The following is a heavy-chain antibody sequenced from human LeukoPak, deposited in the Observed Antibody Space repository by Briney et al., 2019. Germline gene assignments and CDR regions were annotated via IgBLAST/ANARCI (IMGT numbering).Heavy chain of an antibody. Sequence: ASETLSLTCSVSGDSIRRYYWSWIRQPPGKGLEWIGYIYYSGSTNYNPSLKSRVTISLDTSKNQFSLKLSSVTAADTAVYYCARSENYDFWSGYYIGHWDQGTLVTVSS. D-gene: IGHD3-3*01. CDR2: IYYSGST. CDR3: ARSENYDFWSGYYIGH. J-gene: IGHJ4*02. CDR1: GDSIRRYY. V-gene: IGHV4-59*01.